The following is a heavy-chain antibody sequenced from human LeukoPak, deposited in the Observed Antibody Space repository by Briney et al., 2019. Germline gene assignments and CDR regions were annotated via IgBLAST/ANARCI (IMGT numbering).Heavy chain of an antibody. V-gene: IGHV5-51*01. CDR3: ARVWYSGYEFDY. CDR1: GYSFTNSW. Sequence: GESLKISCKSSGYSFTNSWIGWVRQMLGKGLEWMGIIYPGDSDTRYSPSFQGQVTISADKSITTAYLQWSSLKASDTAMYYCARVWYSGYEFDYWGQGTLVTVSS. CDR2: IYPGDSDT. J-gene: IGHJ4*02. D-gene: IGHD5-12*01.